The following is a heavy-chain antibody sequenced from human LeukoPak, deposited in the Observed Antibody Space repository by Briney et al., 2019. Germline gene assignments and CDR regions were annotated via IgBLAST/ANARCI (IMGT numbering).Heavy chain of an antibody. CDR1: GGSISSYY. D-gene: IGHD6-19*01. Sequence: PSETLSLTCTVSGGSISSYYWSWIRQPPGKGLEWIGYIYYSGSTNYNPSLKSRVTISVDTSKNQFSLKLSSVTAADTAVYYCAREALIAVGDPASSGFDSSGQGTLVAVSS. J-gene: IGHJ4*02. V-gene: IGHV4-59*01. CDR3: AREALIAVGDPASSGFDS. CDR2: IYYSGST.